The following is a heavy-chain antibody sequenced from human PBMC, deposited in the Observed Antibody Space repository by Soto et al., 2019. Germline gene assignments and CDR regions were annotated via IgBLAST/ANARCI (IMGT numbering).Heavy chain of an antibody. CDR3: AGDESAGINDS. CDR1: GYTFTNYD. D-gene: IGHD6-13*01. Sequence: QVQLVQSGAEVKKPGASVKVSCKASGYTFTNYDISWVRQATGQGLEWMGWINAYNGNTKSAQKLQGRVTLTTDTSTSTDYMKRRSQIYDGRPVYDCAGDESAGINDSWGERTLVTVCS. J-gene: IGHJ4*02. CDR2: INAYNGNT. V-gene: IGHV1-18*01.